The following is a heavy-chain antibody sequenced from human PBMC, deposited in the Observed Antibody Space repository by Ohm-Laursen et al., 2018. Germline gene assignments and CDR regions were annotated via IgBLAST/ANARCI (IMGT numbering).Heavy chain of an antibody. J-gene: IGHJ4*02. Sequence: GYLRLSCTASGFTFSTYSMNWVRQAPGKGLEWVSSISSSSSYIYYADSVKGRFTISRDNAKNSLYLQMNSLRAEDTAVYYCASGLYSSSWYMEEDYWGQGTLVTVSS. CDR1: GFTFSTYS. V-gene: IGHV3-21*01. D-gene: IGHD6-13*01. CDR3: ASGLYSSSWYMEEDY. CDR2: ISSSSSYI.